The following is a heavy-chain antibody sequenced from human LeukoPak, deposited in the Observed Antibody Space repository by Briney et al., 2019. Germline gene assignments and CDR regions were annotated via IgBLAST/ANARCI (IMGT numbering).Heavy chain of an antibody. V-gene: IGHV1-46*01. Sequence: ASVKVSCKASGYTFTSYYMHWVRQAPGQGLEWMGIINPSGGSTSYAQKFQGRVTMTRDTSTSTVYMELSSLRSEDTAVYYCAAETENYYGNYAFDIWGQGTMVTVSS. CDR1: GYTFTSYY. CDR2: INPSGGST. D-gene: IGHD3-10*01. J-gene: IGHJ3*02. CDR3: AAETENYYGNYAFDI.